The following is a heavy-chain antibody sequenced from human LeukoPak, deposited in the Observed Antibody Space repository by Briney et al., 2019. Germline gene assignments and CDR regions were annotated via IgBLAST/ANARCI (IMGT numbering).Heavy chain of an antibody. CDR1: GFTFSSYA. V-gene: IGHV3-23*01. CDR2: ISGSGGST. CDR3: AKDTSGYSRYYFDY. J-gene: IGHJ4*02. Sequence: GGSLRLSCAASGFTFSSYAMSWVRQAPGKGLEWVSAISGSGGSTYYADSVKGRFTVSRDNSKNTLYLQMNSLRVEDTAIYYCAKDTSGYSRYYFDYWGQGTLVTVS. D-gene: IGHD6-13*01.